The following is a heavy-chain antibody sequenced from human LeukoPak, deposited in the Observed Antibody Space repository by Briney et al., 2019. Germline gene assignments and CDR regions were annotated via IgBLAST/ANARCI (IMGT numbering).Heavy chain of an antibody. CDR2: IKQDGSEK. J-gene: IGHJ6*02. CDR1: GFTFSSYW. Sequence: GGSLRLSCAASGFTFSSYWMSWFRQAPGKGLEWVANIKQDGSEKYYVDSVKGRFTISRDNAKNSLYLQMNSLRAEDTAVYYCARVYSRIYYYYYGMDVWGQGTTVTVSS. CDR3: ARVYSRIYYYYYGMDV. V-gene: IGHV3-7*04. D-gene: IGHD1-14*01.